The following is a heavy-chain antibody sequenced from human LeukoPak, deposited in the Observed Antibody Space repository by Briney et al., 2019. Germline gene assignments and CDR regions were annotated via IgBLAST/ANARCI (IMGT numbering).Heavy chain of an antibody. CDR1: GFTFSTYA. Sequence: GGSLRLSCAASGFTFSTYAMSWVRQAPGKGLEWVSCISGRGGSTYYVDSVKGRFTISRDNSNNTLYLQMNNLRAEDTALYYCAREGPGIAVAVSWGQGTLVTVSS. J-gene: IGHJ5*02. V-gene: IGHV3-23*01. CDR2: ISGRGGST. D-gene: IGHD6-19*01. CDR3: AREGPGIAVAVS.